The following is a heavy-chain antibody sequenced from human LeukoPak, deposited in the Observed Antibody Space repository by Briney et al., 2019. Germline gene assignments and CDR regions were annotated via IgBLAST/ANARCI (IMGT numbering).Heavy chain of an antibody. Sequence: GGSLRLSCAASGFTFSNAWMSWVRQAPGKGLEWVGRIKSKTDGGTTDYAAPVKGRFTISRDNSKNTLYLQMGSLRAEDMAVYYCARGGQYSSSPVDYWGQGTLVTVSS. CDR2: IKSKTDGGTT. CDR1: GFTFSNAW. CDR3: ARGGQYSSSPVDY. V-gene: IGHV3-15*01. J-gene: IGHJ4*02. D-gene: IGHD6-13*01.